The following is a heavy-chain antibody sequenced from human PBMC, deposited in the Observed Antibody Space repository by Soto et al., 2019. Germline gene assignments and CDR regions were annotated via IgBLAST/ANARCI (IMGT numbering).Heavy chain of an antibody. CDR1: GGSISSGDYY. J-gene: IGHJ4*02. Sequence: PSETLSLTCTVSGGSISSGDYYWSWIRQPPGKGLEWIGYIYYSGSTYYNQSLKNRVTISVDTSKNQFSLKLSSVTAADTAVYYCARRYGGNFDYWGQGTLVTSPQ. CDR2: IYYSGST. V-gene: IGHV4-30-4*02. D-gene: IGHD1-26*01. CDR3: ARRYGGNFDY.